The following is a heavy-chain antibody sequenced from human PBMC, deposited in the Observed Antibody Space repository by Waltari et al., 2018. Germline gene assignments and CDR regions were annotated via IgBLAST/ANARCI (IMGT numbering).Heavy chain of an antibody. V-gene: IGHV1-69*01. D-gene: IGHD3-22*01. CDR3: ARAGITRIVGVTQGALDI. CDR1: GGTFSSYA. CDR2: IIPSFGTE. Sequence: QVQLVQSGAEVKKPGSSVKVSCKASGGTFSSYAISWVRQAPGQGLEWMGGIIPSFGTENDAQKFQGRVTMTADESTSTGYMELSSLRSEDTAVYYCARAGITRIVGVTQGALDIWGQGTMVTVSS. J-gene: IGHJ3*02.